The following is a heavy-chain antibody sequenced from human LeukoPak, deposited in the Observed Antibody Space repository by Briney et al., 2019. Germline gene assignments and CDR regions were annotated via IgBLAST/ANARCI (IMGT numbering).Heavy chain of an antibody. CDR3: ARGHIFLAGNEGLDY. V-gene: IGHV1-3*01. CDR1: GYTFNSFV. CDR2: INAANGNT. D-gene: IGHD3-9*01. J-gene: IGHJ4*02. Sequence: GASVKVSCKTSGYTFNSFVIHWVRQAPGQGLEWMGWINAANGNTKYSPKFRDRVTITSDTSASTAYMELNSLRFEDTAIYYCARGHIFLAGNEGLDYWGQGTLVTASS.